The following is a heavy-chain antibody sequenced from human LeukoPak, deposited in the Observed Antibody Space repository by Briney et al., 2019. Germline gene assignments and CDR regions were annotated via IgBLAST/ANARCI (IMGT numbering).Heavy chain of an antibody. D-gene: IGHD3-22*01. CDR2: IYRGGNS. CDR1: GFTFSDYY. CDR3: ARDNPGYYDSSGYFY. Sequence: QPGGSLRLSCAASGFTFSDYYMSWVRQAPGKGLEWISLIYRGGNSYYADSVKGRFTISRDNSKNTLYLQMNSLRAEDTAVYYCARDNPGYYDSSGYFYWGQGTLVTVSS. J-gene: IGHJ4*02. V-gene: IGHV3-53*01.